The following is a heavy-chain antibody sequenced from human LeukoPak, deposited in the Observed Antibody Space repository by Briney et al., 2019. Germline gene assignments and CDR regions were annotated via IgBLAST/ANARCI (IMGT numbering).Heavy chain of an antibody. D-gene: IGHD2-21*01. J-gene: IGHJ4*02. CDR1: GFSFSTYS. Sequence: GGSLRLSCAASGFSFSTYSMNWVRQAPGKGLEWVAGISSGGAGTYYVDSVKGRFTISRDNSKNTLYLQMNSLGAEDTAVYYCAKLVSTIQMGDYWGQGTPVTVSS. CDR2: ISSGGAGT. V-gene: IGHV3-23*01. CDR3: AKLVSTIQMGDY.